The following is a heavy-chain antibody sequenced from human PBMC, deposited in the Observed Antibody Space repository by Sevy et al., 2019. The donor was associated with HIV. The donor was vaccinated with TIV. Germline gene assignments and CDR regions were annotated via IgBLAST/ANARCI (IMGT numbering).Heavy chain of an antibody. CDR3: ARERKMYDSSGYYFHFDY. J-gene: IGHJ4*02. D-gene: IGHD3-22*01. Sequence: GSLRLSCAASGFTFSSYSMKWVRQAPGKGLEWVSYISRSSSTIYYADSVKGRFTISRDNAKNSLYLQMNSLRDEDTAVYYCARERKMYDSSGYYFHFDYWGQGTLVTVSS. CDR1: GFTFSSYS. V-gene: IGHV3-48*02. CDR2: ISRSSSTI.